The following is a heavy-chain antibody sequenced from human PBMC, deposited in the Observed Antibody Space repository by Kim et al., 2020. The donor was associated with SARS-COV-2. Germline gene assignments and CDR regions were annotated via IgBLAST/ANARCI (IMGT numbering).Heavy chain of an antibody. Sequence: SETLSLTCTVSGYSISSGYYWGWIRQPPGKGLEWIGSIYHSGSTYYNPSLKSRVTISVDTSKNQFSLKLSSVTAADTAVYYCARETGIAAAGPREFDYWG. CDR1: GYSISSGYY. D-gene: IGHD6-13*01. V-gene: IGHV4-38-2*02. CDR2: IYHSGST. CDR3: ARETGIAAAGPREFDY. J-gene: IGHJ4*01.